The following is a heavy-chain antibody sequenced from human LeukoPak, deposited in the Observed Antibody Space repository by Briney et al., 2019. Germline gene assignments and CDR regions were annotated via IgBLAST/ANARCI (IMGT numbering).Heavy chain of an antibody. CDR2: IKQDGSVK. V-gene: IGHV3-7*01. CDR3: AKDPVGGSGWYSGWFDP. D-gene: IGHD6-19*01. J-gene: IGHJ5*02. CDR1: GFTFSSYW. Sequence: PGGSLRLSCTASGFTFSSYWFSWVRQAPGKGLEWVANIKQDGSVKYYVDSVKGRFSISRDNAKNSLYLQMNSLTDGDTAVYYCAKDPVGGSGWYSGWFDPWGQGTLVTVSS.